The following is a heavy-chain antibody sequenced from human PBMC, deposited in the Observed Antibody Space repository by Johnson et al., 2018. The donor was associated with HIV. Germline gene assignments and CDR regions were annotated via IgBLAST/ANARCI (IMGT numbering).Heavy chain of an antibody. CDR3: AKDWETVLERPYAFNI. D-gene: IGHD2-8*02. J-gene: IGHJ3*02. CDR2: ISGSGGST. V-gene: IGHV3-23*04. Sequence: VQLVESGGGLVQPGGSLRLSCAASGFTFSSYAMSWVRQAPGKGLEWVSTISGSGGSTYYADSVKGRFTISRDNSKNTLYLQMNSLRAEDTAVYYCAKDWETVLERPYAFNIGGEGTMVTVAS. CDR1: GFTFSSYA.